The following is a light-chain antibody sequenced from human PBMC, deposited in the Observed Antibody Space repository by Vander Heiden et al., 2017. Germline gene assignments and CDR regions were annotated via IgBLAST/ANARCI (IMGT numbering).Light chain of an antibody. CDR3: AAWDDSLSGVV. CDR1: SSNIGSNY. CDR2: RNN. V-gene: IGLV1-47*01. Sequence: QRVTISCSGSSSNIGSNYVYWYQQLPGTAPKLHIYRNNQRPSGVPDRFSGSKSGTSASLAISGLRSEDEADYYCAAWDDSLSGVVFGGGTKLTVL. J-gene: IGLJ2*01.